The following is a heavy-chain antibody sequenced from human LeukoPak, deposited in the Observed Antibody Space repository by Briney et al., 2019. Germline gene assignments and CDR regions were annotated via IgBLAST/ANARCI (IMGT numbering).Heavy chain of an antibody. J-gene: IGHJ4*02. Sequence: VASVTASCKASGYTFTSYGISWVRQAPGQGLEWMGWISAYNGNTNYAQKLQGRVTMTTDTSTSTAYMELRSLRSDDTAVYYCATPSMNFDYWGQGTLVTVSS. V-gene: IGHV1-18*01. CDR1: GYTFTSYG. CDR2: ISAYNGNT. CDR3: ATPSMNFDY.